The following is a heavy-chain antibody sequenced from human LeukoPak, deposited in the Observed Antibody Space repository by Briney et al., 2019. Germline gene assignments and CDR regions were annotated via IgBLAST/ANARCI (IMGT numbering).Heavy chain of an antibody. D-gene: IGHD3-22*01. CDR1: GYSFTSYW. V-gene: IGHV5-51*01. CDR3: ARTYYYDSSGYPLIDY. J-gene: IGHJ4*02. Sequence: GESLKISCKGSGYSFTSYWIGWVRQMPGKGLEWMGIIYPGDSDTRYSPSFQGQVTTSADKSISTAYLQWSSLKASDTAMYYCARTYYYDSSGYPLIDYWGQGTLVTVSS. CDR2: IYPGDSDT.